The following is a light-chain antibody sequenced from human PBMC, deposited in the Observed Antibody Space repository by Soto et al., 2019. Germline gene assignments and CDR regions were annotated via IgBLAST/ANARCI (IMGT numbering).Light chain of an antibody. CDR3: QQHNKWPPIT. J-gene: IGKJ5*01. V-gene: IGKV3-11*01. CDR2: DAS. Sequence: EIVLTQSPATLSLSPGERATLSCRASQSVSYHLAWYQQKPGQAPRLLIYDASSRATGIPARFSRSGSGTDFTLTISSLEPEDFAVYYCQQHNKWPPITLGQGTRLEIK. CDR1: QSVSYH.